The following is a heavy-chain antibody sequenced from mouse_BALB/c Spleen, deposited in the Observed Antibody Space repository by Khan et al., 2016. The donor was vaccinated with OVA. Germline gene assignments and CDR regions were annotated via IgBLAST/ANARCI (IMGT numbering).Heavy chain of an antibody. CDR3: ARTGRRTAWFAY. Sequence: QVQLQQSGAELMKPGASVKISCKASGYTFSSYWIEWVKQRPGHGLEWIGEILPGSGSTNYNENFKDKATFTADTSSNTAYMQLSSLTSEDSAVYYCARTGRRTAWFAYWGQGTLVTVSA. CDR1: GYTFSSYW. J-gene: IGHJ3*01. V-gene: IGHV1-9*01. CDR2: ILPGSGST.